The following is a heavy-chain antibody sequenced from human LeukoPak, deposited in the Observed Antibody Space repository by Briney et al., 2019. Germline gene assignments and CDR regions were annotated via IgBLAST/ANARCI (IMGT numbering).Heavy chain of an antibody. CDR1: GFTFSSYA. CDR3: AREVTITSLYGHEDF. J-gene: IGHJ4*02. Sequence: GGSLRLSCAASGFTFSSYAMSWVRQAPGKGLEWVSAISGSGGSTYYADSVKGRFTISRDNSKNTLYPQMNSLRAEDTAVYYCAREVTITSLYGHEDFWGQGTLVIVSS. V-gene: IGHV3-23*01. D-gene: IGHD2-2*01. CDR2: ISGSGGST.